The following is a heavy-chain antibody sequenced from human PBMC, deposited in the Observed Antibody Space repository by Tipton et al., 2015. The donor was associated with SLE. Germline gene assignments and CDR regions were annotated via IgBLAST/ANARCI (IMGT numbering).Heavy chain of an antibody. CDR1: GGSFSGYY. J-gene: IGHJ3*02. Sequence: TLSLTCAVYGGSFSGYYWSWIRQPPGKGLEWIGEINHSGSTNYNPSLKSRVTISVDTSKNQFSLKLSSVTAADTAVYYCARVGTMIVAGHAFDIWGQGTMVTVSS. D-gene: IGHD3-22*01. CDR2: INHSGST. CDR3: ARVGTMIVAGHAFDI. V-gene: IGHV4-34*01.